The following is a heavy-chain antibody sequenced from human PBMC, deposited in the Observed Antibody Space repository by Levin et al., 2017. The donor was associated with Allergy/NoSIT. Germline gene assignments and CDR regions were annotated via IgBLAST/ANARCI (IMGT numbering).Heavy chain of an antibody. CDR2: IWYDGSNK. CDR1: GFTFSSYG. V-gene: IGHV3-33*01. J-gene: IGHJ4*02. Sequence: GGSLRLSCAASGFTFSSYGMHWVRQAPGKGLEWVAVIWYDGSNKYYADSEKGRFTIPRNISKNKLYLQMNSLRAEDTAVYYCARAAVAGKKGGGFGYWGQGTLVTVSS. CDR3: ARAAVAGKKGGGFGY. D-gene: IGHD6-19*01.